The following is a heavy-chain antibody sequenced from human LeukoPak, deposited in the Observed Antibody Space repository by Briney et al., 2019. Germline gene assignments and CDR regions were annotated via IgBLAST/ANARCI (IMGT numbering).Heavy chain of an antibody. CDR2: ISLTGLT. Sequence: SGTLSLTCTVSGGSISQTHSLSWVRQPPGQGLEWIGEISLTGLTHYNPSLESRFTVSRDNSKNQLSLNLTAVTAADTAVYYWSRGNGAFSSVCDWGQGTLVTVSS. CDR1: GGSISQTHS. CDR3: SRGNGAFSSVCD. D-gene: IGHD2-8*01. J-gene: IGHJ4*02. V-gene: IGHV4-4*02.